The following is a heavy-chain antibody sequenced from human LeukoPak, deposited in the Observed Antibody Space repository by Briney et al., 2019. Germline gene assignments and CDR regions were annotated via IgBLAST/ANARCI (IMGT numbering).Heavy chain of an antibody. V-gene: IGHV4-59*01. CDR2: MYNSGST. D-gene: IGHD6-6*01. CDR3: ASSEYSSSSPDY. J-gene: IGHJ4*02. CDR1: GGSISGSY. Sequence: SETLSLTCTVSGGSISGSYWSWIRQPPGKGLEWIAYMYNSGSTNYNPSLKSRVTISIDTSKNQFSLKLSSLTAADTAIYYCASSEYSSSSPDYWGQGTLVTVSS.